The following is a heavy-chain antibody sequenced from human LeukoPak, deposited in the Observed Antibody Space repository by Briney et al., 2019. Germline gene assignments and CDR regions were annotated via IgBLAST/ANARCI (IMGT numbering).Heavy chain of an antibody. V-gene: IGHV4-30-4*08. D-gene: IGHD6-6*01. J-gene: IGHJ4*02. CDR3: AGSTPYYFDY. Sequence: SETLSLTCTVSGGSISSGDYYWSWIRQPPGKGLEWVGYIYYSGSTYYNPSLKSRVTISVDTSKNQFSLKLSSVTAADTAVYYCAGSTPYYFDYWGQGTLVTVSS. CDR1: GGSISSGDYY. CDR2: IYYSGST.